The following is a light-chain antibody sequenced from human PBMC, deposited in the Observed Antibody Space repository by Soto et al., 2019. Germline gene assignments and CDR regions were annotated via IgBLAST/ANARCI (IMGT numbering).Light chain of an antibody. Sequence: DIQMTQSPSSLSASVGDRVTITCRASQDISNYLNWYQQRPGKAPKLLIYDASNLERGVPSRFSGTRSGTHFTFAITSLQHEDVATYYCQQSDSLPITFGKGTRLEI. CDR1: QDISNY. CDR2: DAS. V-gene: IGKV1-33*01. CDR3: QQSDSLPIT. J-gene: IGKJ5*01.